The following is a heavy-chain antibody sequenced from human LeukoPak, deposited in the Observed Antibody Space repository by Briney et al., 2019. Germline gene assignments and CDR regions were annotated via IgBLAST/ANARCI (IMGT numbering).Heavy chain of an antibody. Sequence: ASVKVSCKASGGTSSSYAISWVRQAPGQGLEWMGGIIPIFGTANYAQKFQGRVTITADESTSTAYMELSSLRSEGTAVYYCARAHDPLCTSCYFTPKFDPWGQGTLVTVSS. CDR2: IIPIFGTA. CDR3: ARAHDPLCTSCYFTPKFDP. J-gene: IGHJ5*02. CDR1: GGTSSSYA. V-gene: IGHV1-69*13. D-gene: IGHD2-2*01.